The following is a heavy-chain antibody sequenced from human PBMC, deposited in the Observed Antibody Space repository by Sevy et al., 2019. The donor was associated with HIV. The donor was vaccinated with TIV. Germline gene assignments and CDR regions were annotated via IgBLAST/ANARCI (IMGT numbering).Heavy chain of an antibody. Sequence: SETLSLTCTVSGGSISSYYWSRIRQPPGKGLEWIGYIYYSGSTNYNPSLKSRVTISVDTSKNQFSLKLSSVTAADTAVYYCAGTYYYDSSGYPTNYYYGMDVWGQGTTVTVSS. CDR2: IYYSGST. J-gene: IGHJ6*02. V-gene: IGHV4-59*01. CDR1: GGSISSYY. CDR3: AGTYYYDSSGYPTNYYYGMDV. D-gene: IGHD3-22*01.